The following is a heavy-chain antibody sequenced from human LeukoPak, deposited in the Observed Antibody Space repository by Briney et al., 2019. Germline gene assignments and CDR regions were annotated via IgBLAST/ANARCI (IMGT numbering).Heavy chain of an antibody. CDR3: ARGRVSSSTWYSTYYYYFYMDV. CDR2: VDHTGST. J-gene: IGHJ6*03. CDR1: SGSFSGYY. Sequence: SETLSLTCAVYSGSFSGYYWTWIRQPPGKGLEWIGYVDHTGSTNFNPSLNGRVSISRDTSKNLFSLRLRSVTAADTAVYFCARGRVSSSTWYSTYYYYFYMDVWGKGTTVTVSS. D-gene: IGHD4-11*01. V-gene: IGHV4-59*01.